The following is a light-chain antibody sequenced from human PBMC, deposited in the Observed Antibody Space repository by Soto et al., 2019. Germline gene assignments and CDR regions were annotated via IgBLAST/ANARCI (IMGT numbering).Light chain of an antibody. Sequence: QSALTQPRSVSGSPGQSVTISCTGTSSDVGGYNFVSWYQHHPGKAPKLMIYDVSKRPSGVPDRFSGSKSGSKASLTISGLQAEDEADYYCCSYAGSYTLVFGGGTKLTVL. CDR1: SSDVGGYNF. CDR2: DVS. J-gene: IGLJ3*02. CDR3: CSYAGSYTLV. V-gene: IGLV2-11*01.